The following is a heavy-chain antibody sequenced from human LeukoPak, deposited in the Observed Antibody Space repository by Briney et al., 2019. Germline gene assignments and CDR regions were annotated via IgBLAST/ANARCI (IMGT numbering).Heavy chain of an antibody. CDR2: INPAASVK. J-gene: IGHJ5*02. Sequence: GGSLRLSCAGSGSTIGSYWMSWVRQAPGKGLEWVANINPAASVKYYVDSVKGRFTISRDDAKNSFYLQMNNLRVEDTAIYYCAPSPWGQGTLVTVSS. CDR1: GSTIGSYW. V-gene: IGHV3-7*01. CDR3: APSP.